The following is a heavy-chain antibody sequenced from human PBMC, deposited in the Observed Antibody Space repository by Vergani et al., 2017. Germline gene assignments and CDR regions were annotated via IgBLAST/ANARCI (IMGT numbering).Heavy chain of an antibody. D-gene: IGHD3-22*01. V-gene: IGHV1-69*04. CDR1: GGTFSSYA. J-gene: IGHJ4*02. CDR2: IIPILGIA. CDR3: ARDPSYYYDSSGYFDY. Sequence: QVQLVQSGAEVKKPGSSVKVSCKASGGTFSSYAISWVRQAPGQGLEWMGRIIPILGIANYAQKFQGRVTITADKSTSTAYMELRSLRSEDTAVYYCARDPSYYYDSSGYFDYWGQGTLVTVSS.